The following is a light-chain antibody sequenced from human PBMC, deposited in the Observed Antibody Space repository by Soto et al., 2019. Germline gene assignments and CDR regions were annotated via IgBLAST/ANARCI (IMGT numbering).Light chain of an antibody. CDR3: QPYNSYSAA. CDR1: QTVERR. CDR2: DVS. V-gene: IGKV1-5*01. J-gene: IGKJ1*01. Sequence: DMHLTQSPSTLPASVGDRVTISCRASQTVERRLAWYQQKPGKAPKLLISDVSSLERGVPSRFSGSGSATEFTLTISGLQSDDFATYYCQPYNSYSAAFGQGTKVDI.